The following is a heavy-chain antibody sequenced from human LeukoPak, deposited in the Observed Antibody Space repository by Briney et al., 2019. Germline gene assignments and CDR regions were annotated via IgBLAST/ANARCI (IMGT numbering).Heavy chain of an antibody. CDR3: ASGYCGGDCNFDY. V-gene: IGHV4-59*01. J-gene: IGHJ4*02. CDR2: IYYSGST. CDR1: GGSISSYY. Sequence: SETLSLTCTVSGGSISSYYWSWIRQPPGKGLEWIGYIYYSGSTNYNPSLKSRVTISVDTSNNQFSLKLSSVTAADTAVYYCASGYCGGDCNFDYWGQGTLVTVSS. D-gene: IGHD2-21*02.